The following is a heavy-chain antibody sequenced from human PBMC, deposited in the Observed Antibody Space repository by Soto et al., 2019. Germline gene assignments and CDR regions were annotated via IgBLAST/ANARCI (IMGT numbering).Heavy chain of an antibody. J-gene: IGHJ4*02. CDR3: AKDTGPN. CDR2: ISSSGGTT. Sequence: GGSLRLSCATSGFNFNNYAMSWVRQAPGERLEWVSFISSSGGTTYYADSVKGRFTISRDSSRNTVFLQMNTLRAEDTAFYYCAKDTGPNWGQGTLVTVSS. CDR1: GFNFNNYA. V-gene: IGHV3-23*01.